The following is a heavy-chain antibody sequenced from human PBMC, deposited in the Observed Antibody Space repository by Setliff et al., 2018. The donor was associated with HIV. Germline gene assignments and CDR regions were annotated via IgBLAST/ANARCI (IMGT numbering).Heavy chain of an antibody. CDR3: VKDVLKVWSGSGALDL. V-gene: IGHV3-23*01. CDR2: ISGSGSTT. J-gene: IGHJ5*02. D-gene: IGHD3-3*01. CDR1: GFTFTSYA. Sequence: PGGSLRLSCAASGFTFTSYAMNWVRQAPGKGLEWVSSISGSGSTTDYADSVKGRFTISRDNSKNTLYLQMNSLRADDTAVYYCVKDVLKVWSGSGALDLWGPGTLVTVSS.